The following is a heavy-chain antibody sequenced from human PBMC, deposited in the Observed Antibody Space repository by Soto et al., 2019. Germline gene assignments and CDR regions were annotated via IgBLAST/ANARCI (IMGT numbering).Heavy chain of an antibody. CDR1: GGTFSSYT. D-gene: IGHD3-9*01. CDR3: AREGSYYDILTGLDY. Sequence: QVQLVQSGAEVKKPGSSVKVSCKASGGTFSSYTISWVRQAPGQGLEWMGRIIPILGIANYAQKFQGRVTITADKSTSTAYRELSSLRSEDTAVYYCAREGSYYDILTGLDYWGQGTLVTVSS. J-gene: IGHJ4*02. V-gene: IGHV1-69*08. CDR2: IIPILGIA.